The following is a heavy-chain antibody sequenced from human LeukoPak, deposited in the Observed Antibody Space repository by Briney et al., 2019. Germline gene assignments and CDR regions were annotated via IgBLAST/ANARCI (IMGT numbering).Heavy chain of an antibody. CDR3: ARGGITMIDPREENIGAIDY. V-gene: IGHV4-39*01. CDR2: IYYTGST. Sequence: PSQTLSLTCTVSGGSISSSSYYWGWIRQPPGKGLEWFGNIYYTGSTYYNPSLKSRVTISVDTSKNQFSLKLSSVTAADTAVYYCARGGITMIDPREENIGAIDYWGQGTLVTVSS. CDR1: GGSISSSSYY. J-gene: IGHJ4*02. D-gene: IGHD3-22*01.